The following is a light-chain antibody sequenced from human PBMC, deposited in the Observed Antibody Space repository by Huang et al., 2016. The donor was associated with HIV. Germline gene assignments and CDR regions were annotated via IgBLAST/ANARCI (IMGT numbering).Light chain of an antibody. V-gene: IGKV1-NL1*01. Sequence: TITCRASQGIYNSLAWYQQKSGKAPKLLLSAASRLQSGVPSRFRGSGSGTNYTLTISSLQPEDFATYYCQQYYDSLYTFGQGTKLEIK. CDR3: QQYYDSLYT. CDR2: AAS. J-gene: IGKJ2*01. CDR1: QGIYNS.